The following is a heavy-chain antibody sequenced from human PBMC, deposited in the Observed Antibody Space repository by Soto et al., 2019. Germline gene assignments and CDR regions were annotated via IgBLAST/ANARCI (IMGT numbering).Heavy chain of an antibody. Sequence: QITLKESGPTLVKPTQTLTLTCTFSGFSLSTSGVGVGWIRQPPGKALEWLALIYWDDDKRYSPSLKSRLTITKDTSKNQLVLTMTTMDPVDTATYYCAHRPSYCSGGSCYSGFDYWGQGTLVTVSS. V-gene: IGHV2-5*02. J-gene: IGHJ4*02. D-gene: IGHD2-15*01. CDR3: AHRPSYCSGGSCYSGFDY. CDR2: IYWDDDK. CDR1: GFSLSTSGVG.